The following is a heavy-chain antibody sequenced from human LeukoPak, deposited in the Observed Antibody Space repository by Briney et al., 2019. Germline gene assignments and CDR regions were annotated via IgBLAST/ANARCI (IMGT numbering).Heavy chain of an antibody. CDR2: IYYSGST. V-gene: IGHV4-59*01. Sequence: SETLSLTCTVSGGSISSYYWSWIRQPPGKGLEWIGYIYYSGSTNYNPSLKSRVTISVDTSKTQFSLKLSSVTAADTAVYYCAREPYGSGTYYNVFDYWGQGILVTVSS. CDR3: AREPYGSGTYYNVFDY. CDR1: GGSISSYY. J-gene: IGHJ4*02. D-gene: IGHD3-10*01.